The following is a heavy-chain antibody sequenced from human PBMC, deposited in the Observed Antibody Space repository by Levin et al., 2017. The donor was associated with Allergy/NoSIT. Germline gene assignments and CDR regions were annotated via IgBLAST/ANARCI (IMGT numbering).Heavy chain of an antibody. CDR1: GFTFSSYA. V-gene: IGHV3-30-3*01. CDR2: ISYDGSNK. D-gene: IGHD6-13*01. CDR3: ARDWKWQQLVYYYYYGMDV. Sequence: PGGSLRLSCAASGFTFSSYAMHWVRQAPGKGLEWVAVISYDGSNKYYADSVKGRFTISRDNSKNTLYLQMNSLRAEDTAVYYCARDWKWQQLVYYYYYGMDVWGQGTTVTVSS. J-gene: IGHJ6*02.